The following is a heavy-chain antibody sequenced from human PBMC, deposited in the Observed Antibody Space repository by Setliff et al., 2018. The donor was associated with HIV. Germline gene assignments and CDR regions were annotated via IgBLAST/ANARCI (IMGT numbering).Heavy chain of an antibody. Sequence: KPSETLSLTCAVYGGSFSGYYWSWIRQPPGKGLEYIGSIHYNEKTYYNPSLKSRVTISVDTSKNQFSLKLSSVTAADAAVYYCASRIYYYDSSRVLREEGFDPWGQGTLVTVSS. CDR3: ASRIYYYDSSRVLREEGFDP. J-gene: IGHJ5*02. V-gene: IGHV4-34*01. D-gene: IGHD3-22*01. CDR1: GGSFSGYY. CDR2: IHYNEKT.